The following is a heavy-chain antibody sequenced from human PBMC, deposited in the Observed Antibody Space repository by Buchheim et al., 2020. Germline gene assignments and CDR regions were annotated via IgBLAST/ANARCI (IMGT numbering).Heavy chain of an antibody. Sequence: EVLLLESGGGLVQPGESLRLACAASGFTFSNNGMTWVRQAPGKGLEWVSGIGAGGGSTCYADSVKGRFTIPRDNSRNTLYLPMNSLGAEDTAVYYCARGISGLDVWGKGTT. CDR3: ARGISGLDV. J-gene: IGHJ6*04. D-gene: IGHD1-14*01. V-gene: IGHV3-23*01. CDR2: IGAGGGST. CDR1: GFTFSNNG.